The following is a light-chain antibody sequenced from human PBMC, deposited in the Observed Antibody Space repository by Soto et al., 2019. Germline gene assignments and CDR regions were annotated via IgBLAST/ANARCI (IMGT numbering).Light chain of an antibody. CDR2: AAS. J-gene: IGKJ1*01. Sequence: DIQMTQSPSSLSASVGDRVTITCRASLPISSWLAWYQQKPGKAPKLLIYAASTLKSGVPSRFSGSGSGTEFTLTISSLQPEDFAAYYCQQYNSYSVTFGQGTTVDIK. V-gene: IGKV1-5*03. CDR3: QQYNSYSVT. CDR1: LPISSW.